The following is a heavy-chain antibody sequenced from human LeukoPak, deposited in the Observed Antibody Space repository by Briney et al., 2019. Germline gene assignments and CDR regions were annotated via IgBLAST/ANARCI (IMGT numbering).Heavy chain of an antibody. J-gene: IGHJ2*01. CDR1: GGTFSSYA. D-gene: IGHD6-13*01. CDR3: ARGGVGQQRNWYFDL. CDR2: IIPIFGTA. V-gene: IGHV1-69*13. Sequence: ASVKVSCKASGGTFSSYAISWVRQAPGQGLEWMGGIIPIFGTANYAQKFQGRVTITADESTSTAYMELSSLRSEDTAVYYCARGGVGQQRNWYFDLWGRGTLVTVSS.